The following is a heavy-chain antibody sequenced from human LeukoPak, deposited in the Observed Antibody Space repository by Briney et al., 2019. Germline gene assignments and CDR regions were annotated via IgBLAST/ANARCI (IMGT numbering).Heavy chain of an antibody. CDR1: GDSVSNNSAA. Sequence: SQTLSLTCAISGDSVSNNSAAWNWIRQSASRGLEWLGRTYYRSKWYNDYAVSVKSRITINPDTSKNQFSLQLNSVTPEDTAVYYCAREQQLPRRDWFDPWGQGTLVTVSS. J-gene: IGHJ5*02. V-gene: IGHV6-1*01. D-gene: IGHD6-13*01. CDR2: TYYRSKWYN. CDR3: AREQQLPRRDWFDP.